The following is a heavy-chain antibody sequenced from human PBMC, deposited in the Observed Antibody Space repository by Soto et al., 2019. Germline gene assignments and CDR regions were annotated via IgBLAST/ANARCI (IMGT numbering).Heavy chain of an antibody. V-gene: IGHV1-18*03. J-gene: IGHJ4*02. CDR2: ISPNNGNT. D-gene: IGHD5-12*01. CDR1: GYTFTTYG. CDR3: AREGLTGYAEF. Sequence: QVELVQSGAEVKKPGASVKVSCKTSGYTFTTYGISWVRQDPGQGLEWMGWISPNNGNTDYAQNFQGRVTLTTDTSTTTAYMEVRSLRSDDMAVYYCAREGLTGYAEFWGQGTLVSVSS.